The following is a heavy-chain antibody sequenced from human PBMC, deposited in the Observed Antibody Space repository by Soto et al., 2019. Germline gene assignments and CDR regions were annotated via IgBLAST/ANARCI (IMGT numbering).Heavy chain of an antibody. Sequence: PSETLSLTCTVSGDTVSSTRWWSWVRLSPGRGLEWIGDIYHLGTTNYNPSLKRRVTISVDRSKNQFSLKLSSVTAADTAVYYCARQRPEAHYFDYWGQGTLVTVSS. J-gene: IGHJ4*02. CDR1: GDTVSSTRW. CDR2: IYHLGTT. V-gene: IGHV4-4*02. D-gene: IGHD6-25*01. CDR3: ARQRPEAHYFDY.